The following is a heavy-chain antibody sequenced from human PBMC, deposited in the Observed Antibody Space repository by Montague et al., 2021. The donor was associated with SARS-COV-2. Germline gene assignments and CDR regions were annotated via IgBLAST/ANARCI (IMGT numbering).Heavy chain of an antibody. CDR1: GTTRKNNYY. Sequence: SETLSLTCSFSGTTRKNNYYWGWIRQPPGKGLEWVGSLYYSGNAYYSPSLRSRVTISVDTSRSQFSLQLTSVTVADTAIYYRARGIDFGLVASRSHYFDTWGQGTLVSVSS. D-gene: IGHD3-3*01. J-gene: IGHJ4*02. CDR3: ARGIDFGLVASRSHYFDT. V-gene: IGHV4-39*01. CDR2: LYYSGNA.